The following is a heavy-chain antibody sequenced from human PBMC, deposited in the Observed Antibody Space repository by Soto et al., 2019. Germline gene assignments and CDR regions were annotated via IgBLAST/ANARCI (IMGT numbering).Heavy chain of an antibody. J-gene: IGHJ4*02. V-gene: IGHV4-59*08. CDR2: IYYSGST. D-gene: IGHD4-17*01. CDR3: ARRYGDCFDY. CDR1: GGSISSYY. Sequence: SETLSLTCTGSGGSISSYYWNWIRQPPGKGLEWIGYIYYSGSTNYNPSLKSRVTISVDTSKNQFSLKLSSVTAADTAVYYCARRYGDCFDYWGQGTLVTVSS.